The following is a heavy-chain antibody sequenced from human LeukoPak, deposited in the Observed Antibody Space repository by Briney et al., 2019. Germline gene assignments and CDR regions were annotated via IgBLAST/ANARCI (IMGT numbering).Heavy chain of an antibody. J-gene: IGHJ4*02. CDR3: ARGPYVWGSYRPYYFDY. CDR2: INHSGST. Sequence: SETLSLTCAVYGGSFSGCYWSWIRQPPGKGLEWIGEINHSGSTNYNPSLKSRVTISVDTSKNQFSLKLSSVTAADTAVYYCARGPYVWGSYRPYYFDYWGQGTLVTVSS. CDR1: GGSFSGCY. D-gene: IGHD3-16*02. V-gene: IGHV4-34*01.